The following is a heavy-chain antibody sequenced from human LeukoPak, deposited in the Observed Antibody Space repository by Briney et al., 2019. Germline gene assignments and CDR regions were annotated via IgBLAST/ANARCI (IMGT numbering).Heavy chain of an antibody. D-gene: IGHD6-19*01. CDR1: GFTFSSYS. CDR3: ARAAVAEPYYYYGMDV. Sequence: PGGSLRLSCAASGFTFSSYSMNWVRQAPGKGLEWVSSISSSSSYIYYADSVKGRFTISRDDAKNSLYLQMNSLRAEDTAVYYCARAAVAEPYYYYGMDVWGKRTTVTVSS. CDR2: ISSSSSYI. J-gene: IGHJ6*04. V-gene: IGHV3-21*01.